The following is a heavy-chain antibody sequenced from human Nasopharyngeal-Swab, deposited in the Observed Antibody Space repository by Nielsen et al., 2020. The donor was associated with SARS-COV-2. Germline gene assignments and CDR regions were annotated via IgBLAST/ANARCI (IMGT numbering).Heavy chain of an antibody. V-gene: IGHV3-23*03. CDR2: IHSDPSNT. CDR1: GFTFRSRS. CDR3: AKVRSWRLDAFDS. D-gene: IGHD6-13*01. J-gene: IGHJ4*02. Sequence: GESLKISCVASGFTFRSRSMNWVRQAPGKGLEWVSVIHSDPSNTYYVDSVKGRFTISRDNSKKTLFLQMDSLRVEDTAVYYCAKVRSWRLDAFDSWGQGTLVTVSS.